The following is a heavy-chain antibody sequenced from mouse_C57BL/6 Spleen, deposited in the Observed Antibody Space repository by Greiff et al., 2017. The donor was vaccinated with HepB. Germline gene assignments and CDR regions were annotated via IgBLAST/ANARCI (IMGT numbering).Heavy chain of an antibody. D-gene: IGHD1-1*01. Sequence: VQLQQPGAELVKPGASVKLSCKASGYTFTSYWMQWVKQRPGLGLEWIGEIDPSDSYTNYNQKFKGKATLTVDTSSSTAYMQLSSLTSEDSAVYYCARRIYYYGSSSLDFDYWGQGTTLTVSS. CDR3: ARRIYYYGSSSLDFDY. CDR2: IDPSDSYT. J-gene: IGHJ2*01. V-gene: IGHV1-50*01. CDR1: GYTFTSYW.